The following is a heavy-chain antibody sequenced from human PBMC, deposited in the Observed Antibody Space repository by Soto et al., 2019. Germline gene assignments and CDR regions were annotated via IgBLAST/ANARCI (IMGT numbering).Heavy chain of an antibody. V-gene: IGHV3-7*01. CDR3: ARDNYDFWSGWRGFDP. D-gene: IGHD3-3*01. J-gene: IGHJ5*02. CDR2: IKQDGSEK. Sequence: PGGSLRLSCAASGFTFSSYWMSWVCQAPGKGLEWVANIKQDGSEKYYVDSVKGRFTISRDNAKNSLYLQMNSLRAEDTAVYYCARDNYDFWSGWRGFDPWAQGTLVTVSS. CDR1: GFTFSSYW.